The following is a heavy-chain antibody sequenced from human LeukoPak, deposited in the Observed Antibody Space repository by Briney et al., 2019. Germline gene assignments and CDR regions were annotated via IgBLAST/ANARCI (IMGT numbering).Heavy chain of an antibody. CDR3: ARLERAYDYVWGSYRYPYYFDY. CDR1: GGSFSGYY. V-gene: IGHV4-34*01. D-gene: IGHD3-16*02. J-gene: IGHJ4*02. CDR2: INHSGST. Sequence: KTSETLSPTCAVYGGSFSGYYWSWIRQPPGKGLEWIGEINHSGSTNYNPSLKSRVTISVDTSKNQFSLKLSSVTAADTAVYYCARLERAYDYVWGSYRYPYYFDYWGQGTLVTVSS.